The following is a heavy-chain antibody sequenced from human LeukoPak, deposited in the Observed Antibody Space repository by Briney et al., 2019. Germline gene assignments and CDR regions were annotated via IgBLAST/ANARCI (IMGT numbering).Heavy chain of an antibody. V-gene: IGHV1-69*13. CDR2: IIRIFETA. CDR3: GLGFDGNSAIDY. Sequence: SVKVSCKASGYTFTSYAISWVRQAPGQGLEWMGGIIRIFETANYAQKFQGRVTITADESTSTAYMELSSLRSEDTAMYYCGLGFDGNSAIDYWGQGTLVTVSS. J-gene: IGHJ4*02. D-gene: IGHD4-23*01. CDR1: GYTFTSYA.